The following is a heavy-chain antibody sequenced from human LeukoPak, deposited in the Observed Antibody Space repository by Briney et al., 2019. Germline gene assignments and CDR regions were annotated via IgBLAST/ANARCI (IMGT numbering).Heavy chain of an antibody. Sequence: ASVKVSCKASGYTFTGYYMHWVRQAPGQGLEWMGRINPNSGGTNYAQKFQGRVTMTRDTSISTAYMELSRLRSDDTAVYYCATDSSGWYWEDYWGQGTLVTVSS. CDR3: ATDSSGWYWEDY. J-gene: IGHJ4*02. D-gene: IGHD6-19*01. V-gene: IGHV1-2*06. CDR1: GYTFTGYY. CDR2: INPNSGGT.